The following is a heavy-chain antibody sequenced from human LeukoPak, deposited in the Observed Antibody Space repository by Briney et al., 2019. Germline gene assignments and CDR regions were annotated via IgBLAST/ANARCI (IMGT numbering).Heavy chain of an antibody. J-gene: IGHJ4*02. CDR3: AAGRRLGELFFDY. CDR2: INPIFNIL. Sequence: ASVKVSCKASEGTFGAYSIDWVRQAPGQGLDWVGGINPIFNILYYAQNFQGRVTITADESTNTAYLVLDSLKHDDTAVYYCAAGRRLGELFFDYWGPGTLVTVSS. D-gene: IGHD3-10*01. CDR1: EGTFGAYS. V-gene: IGHV1-69*01.